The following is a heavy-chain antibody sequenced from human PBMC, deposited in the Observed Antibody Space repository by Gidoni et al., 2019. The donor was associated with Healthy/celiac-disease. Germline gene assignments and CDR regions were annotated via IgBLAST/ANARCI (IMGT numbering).Heavy chain of an antibody. CDR2: ISSSSSYI. J-gene: IGHJ4*02. V-gene: IGHV3-21*01. D-gene: IGHD6-13*01. Sequence: VQLVESGGGLVKPGGSLRLSCAASGFTFSSYSRNWVRQAPGKGLEWVSYISSSSSYIYYADSVKGRFTISRDNAKNSLYLQMNSLRAEDTAVYDWARVAAAGTDYWGQGTLVTVSS. CDR1: GFTFSSYS. CDR3: ARVAAAGTDY.